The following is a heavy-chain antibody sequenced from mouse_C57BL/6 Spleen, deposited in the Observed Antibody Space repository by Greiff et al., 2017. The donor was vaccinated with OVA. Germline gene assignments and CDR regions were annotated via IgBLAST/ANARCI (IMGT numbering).Heavy chain of an antibody. Sequence: VQLQQSGAELARPGASVKLSCKASGYTFTSYGISWVKQRTGQGLEWIGEIYPRSGNTYYNEKFKGKATLTADKSSSTAYMELRSLTSEDSAVYLCAREIDCNLFPYAMDDWGQGTSVTVSS. CDR2: IYPRSGNT. CDR3: AREIDCNLFPYAMDD. D-gene: IGHD2-1*01. J-gene: IGHJ4*01. V-gene: IGHV1-81*01. CDR1: GYTFTSYG.